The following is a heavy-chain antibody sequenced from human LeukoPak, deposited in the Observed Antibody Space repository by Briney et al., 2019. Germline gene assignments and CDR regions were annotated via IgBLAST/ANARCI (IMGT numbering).Heavy chain of an antibody. CDR2: INPNGGGT. J-gene: IGHJ4*02. D-gene: IGHD1-26*01. Sequence: ASVKVSCKASGYTXTGYYMHWVRQAPGQGLEWMGWINPNGGGTDYAQKFQGRVTLTRDTSISTAYMYLSRLRSDDTAVYYCAITLGPTTSDYWGQGTLVTVSS. V-gene: IGHV1-2*02. CDR3: AITLGPTTSDY. CDR1: GYTXTGYY.